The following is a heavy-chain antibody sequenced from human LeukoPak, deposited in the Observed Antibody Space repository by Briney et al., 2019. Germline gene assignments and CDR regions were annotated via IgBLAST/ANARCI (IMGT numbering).Heavy chain of an antibody. Sequence: GGSLRLSCAASGFTFSSYWMHWVRQAPGKGLVWVSRINIDGSSTSYADSVNGRFTISSDTAKNTLYLQMNSLRAEDTAVYYCARDPRTPYTIFGVVIIGHDAFDIWGQGTMVTVSA. CDR2: INIDGSST. D-gene: IGHD3-3*01. CDR3: ARDPRTPYTIFGVVIIGHDAFDI. J-gene: IGHJ3*02. V-gene: IGHV3-74*01. CDR1: GFTFSSYW.